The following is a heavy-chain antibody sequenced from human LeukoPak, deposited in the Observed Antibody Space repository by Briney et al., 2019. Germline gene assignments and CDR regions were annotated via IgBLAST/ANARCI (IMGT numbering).Heavy chain of an antibody. V-gene: IGHV1-18*01. Sequence: ASVKVSCKASGYTFTSYGISWVRQAPGQGLEWMGWISAYNGNTNYAQKLQGRVTMTTDTSTSTAYMELRSLRSDDTAVYYCARESGFGELFPYAFDIWGQGTVVTVSS. D-gene: IGHD3-10*01. CDR1: GYTFTSYG. CDR3: ARESGFGELFPYAFDI. CDR2: ISAYNGNT. J-gene: IGHJ3*02.